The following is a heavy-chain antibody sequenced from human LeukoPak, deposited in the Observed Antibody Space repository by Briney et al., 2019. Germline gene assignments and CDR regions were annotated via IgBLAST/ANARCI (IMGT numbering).Heavy chain of an antibody. CDR1: GFTFSSYW. D-gene: IGHD3-22*01. CDR2: IKQDGSEK. Sequence: PGGSLRLSCAASGFTFSSYWMSWVRQAPGKGLEWVANIKQDGSEKYYVDSVKGRFTISRDNAKNSLYLQMNSLRAEDTALYYCARAKHYYDSSNYVWGQGTLVTVSS. J-gene: IGHJ4*02. V-gene: IGHV3-7*03. CDR3: ARAKHYYDSSNYV.